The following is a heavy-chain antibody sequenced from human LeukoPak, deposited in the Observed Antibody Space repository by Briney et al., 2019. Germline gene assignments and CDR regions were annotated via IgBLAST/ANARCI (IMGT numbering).Heavy chain of an antibody. V-gene: IGHV4-34*01. CDR3: ASSYYYDSSGLEYYFDY. CDR1: GGSFSGYY. Sequence: SETLSLTCAVYGGSFSGYYWSWIRQPPGKGLEWIGEINHSGSTNYNPSPKSRVTISVDTSKNQFSLKLSSVTAADTAVYYYASSYYYDSSGLEYYFDYWGQGTLVTVSS. CDR2: INHSGST. D-gene: IGHD3-22*01. J-gene: IGHJ4*02.